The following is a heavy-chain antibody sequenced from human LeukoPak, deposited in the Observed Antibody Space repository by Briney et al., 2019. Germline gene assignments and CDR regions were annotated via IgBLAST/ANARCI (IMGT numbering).Heavy chain of an antibody. CDR1: GGSISSSSYY. D-gene: IGHD3-3*01. Sequence: SETLSLTCTVSGGSISSSSYYWSWIRQPPGKGLEWIGYIYYSGSTNYNPSLKSRVTISVDTSKNQFSLKLSSVTAADTAVYYCARSAEFLEWTESDYYYGMDVWGQGTTVTVSS. CDR2: IYYSGST. CDR3: ARSAEFLEWTESDYYYGMDV. J-gene: IGHJ6*02. V-gene: IGHV4-61*05.